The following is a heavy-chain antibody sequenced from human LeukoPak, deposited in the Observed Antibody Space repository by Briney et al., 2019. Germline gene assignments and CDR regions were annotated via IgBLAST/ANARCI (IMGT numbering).Heavy chain of an antibody. V-gene: IGHV3-74*01. CDR2: IGGEDNNR. CDR3: VPNLFDY. CDR1: GFDFTTYR. Sequence: PGGSLRLSCAASGFDFTTYRMHWVRQAPGKGLVWVSRIGGEDNNRTYADSVKGRFTISRGNAKNMLYLQMDGLRAEDTAVYYCVPNLFDYWGQGALVTVSS. J-gene: IGHJ4*02.